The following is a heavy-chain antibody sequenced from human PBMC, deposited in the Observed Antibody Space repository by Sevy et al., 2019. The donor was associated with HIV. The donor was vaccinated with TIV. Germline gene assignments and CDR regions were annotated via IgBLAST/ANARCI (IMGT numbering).Heavy chain of an antibody. CDR3: ARNTGGIAAAGSLDY. CDR1: GFTVSSNY. V-gene: IGHV3-53*01. D-gene: IGHD6-13*01. J-gene: IGHJ4*02. Sequence: GGSLRLSCAASGFTVSSNYMSWVRQAPGEGLEWVSVIYSGGSTYYADSVKGRFTISRDNSKNTLYLQMNSLRAEDTAVYYCARNTGGIAAAGSLDYWGQGTLVTVSS. CDR2: IYSGGST.